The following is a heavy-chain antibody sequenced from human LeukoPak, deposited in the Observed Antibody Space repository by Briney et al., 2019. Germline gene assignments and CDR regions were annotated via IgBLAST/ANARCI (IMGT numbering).Heavy chain of an antibody. V-gene: IGHV3-7*01. J-gene: IGHJ4*02. Sequence: GGSLRLSCAASGFTFSSYWMSWVRQAPGKGLEWVANIKQDGSEKYYVDSVKGRFTISRDNAKNSLYLQMNSLRAEDTAVYYCTTDPHYDYVWGSYRYWGQGTLVTVSS. D-gene: IGHD3-16*02. CDR2: IKQDGSEK. CDR3: TTDPHYDYVWGSYRY. CDR1: GFTFSSYW.